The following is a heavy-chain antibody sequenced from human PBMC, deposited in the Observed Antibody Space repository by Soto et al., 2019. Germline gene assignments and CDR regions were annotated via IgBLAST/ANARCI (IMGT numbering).Heavy chain of an antibody. D-gene: IGHD6-19*01. CDR2: INHSGVT. CDR3: ARFSGSYYYAMDV. Sequence: PSETLSLTRAVYGGSFSGYYWSWIRQPPGKGLEWIGEINHSGVTNYKPSLKRRVTISVDTSKNQFSLQLKSVTAADTALYYCARFSGSYYYAMDVWGQGSTVTVSS. V-gene: IGHV4-34*01. CDR1: GGSFSGYY. J-gene: IGHJ6*02.